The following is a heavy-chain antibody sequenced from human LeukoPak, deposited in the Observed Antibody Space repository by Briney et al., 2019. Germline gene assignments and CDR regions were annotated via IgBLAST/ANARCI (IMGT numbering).Heavy chain of an antibody. CDR3: ARGDIVATPFDY. Sequence: PGKSLRLSCAASGFTFSSYWMHWVRQAPGKGLVWVSRINSDGSSTSYADSVKGRFTISRDNAKNTLHLQMNSLRAEDTAVYYCARGDIVATPFDYWGQGTLVTVSS. CDR1: GFTFSSYW. CDR2: INSDGSST. V-gene: IGHV3-74*01. D-gene: IGHD5-12*01. J-gene: IGHJ4*02.